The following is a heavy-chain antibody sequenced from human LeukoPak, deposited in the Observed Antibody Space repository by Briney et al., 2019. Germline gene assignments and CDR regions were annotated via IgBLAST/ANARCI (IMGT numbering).Heavy chain of an antibody. D-gene: IGHD2-2*01. Sequence: PSETLSLTCTVSGGSISSSSYSWGWIRQPPWKGLEWIGSIYYSGSTYYNPSLKSRVTISVDTSKNQFSLKLSSVTAADTVVYYCARPFSSTSYNWFDPWGQGTLVTVSS. CDR2: IYYSGST. V-gene: IGHV4-39*01. J-gene: IGHJ5*02. CDR1: GGSISSSSYS. CDR3: ARPFSSTSYNWFDP.